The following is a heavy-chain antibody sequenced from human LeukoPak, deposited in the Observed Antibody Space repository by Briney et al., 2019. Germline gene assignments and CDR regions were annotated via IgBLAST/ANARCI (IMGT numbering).Heavy chain of an antibody. CDR3: ARGIRNQLLSEY. D-gene: IGHD2-2*01. V-gene: IGHV1-8*01. CDR1: GYTFSSFD. CDR2: MNPNSLNT. J-gene: IGHJ4*02. Sequence: ASVKVSCKTSGYTFSSFDVIWVRQATGQGLEWIGWMNPNSLNTGYAQKFRGRVTMTGDTSISTAYMELSSLISEDTAVYYCARGIRNQLLSEYWGQGSLVTVSS.